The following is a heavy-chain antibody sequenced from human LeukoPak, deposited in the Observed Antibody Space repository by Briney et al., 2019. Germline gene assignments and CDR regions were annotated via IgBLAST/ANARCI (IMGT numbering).Heavy chain of an antibody. CDR1: GYTFTSYG. Sequence: VASVKVSCKASGYTFTSYGISWVRQAPGQELEWMGWISAYNGNTNYAQKLQGRVTMTTDTSTSTAYMELRSLRSDDTAVYYCAREFDRGYSYGYDYWGQGTLVTVSS. CDR3: AREFDRGYSYGYDY. V-gene: IGHV1-18*01. J-gene: IGHJ4*02. D-gene: IGHD5-18*01. CDR2: ISAYNGNT.